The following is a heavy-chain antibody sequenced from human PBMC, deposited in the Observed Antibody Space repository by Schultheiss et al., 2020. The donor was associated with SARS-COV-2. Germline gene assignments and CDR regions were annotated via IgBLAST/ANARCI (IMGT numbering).Heavy chain of an antibody. J-gene: IGHJ4*02. Sequence: GGSLRLSCAASGFTFSSYGMHWVRQAPGKGLEWVAVISYDGGHKYYADSVKGRFTISRDNAKNSLYLQMNSLRAEDTAVYYCARDITSHYCDFWGQGTLVTVSS. V-gene: IGHV3-33*05. CDR2: ISYDGGHK. CDR3: ARDITSHYCDF. CDR1: GFTFSSYG.